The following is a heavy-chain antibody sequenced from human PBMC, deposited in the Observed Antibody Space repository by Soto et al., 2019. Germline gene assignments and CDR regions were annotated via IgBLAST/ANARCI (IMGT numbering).Heavy chain of an antibody. V-gene: IGHV3-30*18. CDR2: RSYDGSNK. Sequence: GGALGLSCAASGFTFSSYGMHGVRQAPCRGLEWVAVRSYDGSNKYYADSVKGRVTISRDNPKNTLYLQMNSLRAEDTAVYYCENVLGYCSRHSCSREAYYYYGMDAWGQGTTVHVSS. D-gene: IGHD2-2*01. CDR3: ENVLGYCSRHSCSREAYYYYGMDA. J-gene: IGHJ6*02. CDR1: GFTFSSYG.